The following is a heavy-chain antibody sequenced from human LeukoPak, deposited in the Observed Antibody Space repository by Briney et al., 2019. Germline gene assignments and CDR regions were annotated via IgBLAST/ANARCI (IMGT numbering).Heavy chain of an antibody. CDR2: ISYDGSNK. J-gene: IGHJ4*02. CDR3: AKGGSGSYSGFDY. Sequence: GGSLRLSCAASGFTFSSYGMHWVRQAPGKGLEWVAVISYDGSNKYYADSVKGRFTISRDNSKNTLYLQMNSLRAEDTAVYYCAKGGSGSYSGFDYWGQGTLVTVSS. V-gene: IGHV3-30*18. CDR1: GFTFSSYG. D-gene: IGHD1-26*01.